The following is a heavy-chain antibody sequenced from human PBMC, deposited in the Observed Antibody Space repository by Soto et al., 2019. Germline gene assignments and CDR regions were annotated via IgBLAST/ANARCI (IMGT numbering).Heavy chain of an antibody. Sequence: DVQLVESGGGLVQPGRSLRLSCAASGFTFDDYAMHWVRQAPGKGLEWVSGISWNSGSIGYADSVKGRFTISRDNAKNSLYLQMNSLRAEDTALYYCAKDIDRDGDLFDYWGQGTLVTVSS. CDR3: AKDIDRDGDLFDY. CDR2: ISWNSGSI. D-gene: IGHD4-17*01. V-gene: IGHV3-9*01. J-gene: IGHJ4*02. CDR1: GFTFDDYA.